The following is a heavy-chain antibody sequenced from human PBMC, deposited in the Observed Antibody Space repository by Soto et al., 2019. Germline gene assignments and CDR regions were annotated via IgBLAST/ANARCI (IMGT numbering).Heavy chain of an antibody. CDR3: ARERLDYGDYYAGY. Sequence: SETLSLTCTVSGGSISSGDYYWSWIRQPPGKGLEWIGYIYYSGSTYYNPSLESRVTISVDTSKNQFSLKLSSVTAADTAVYYCARERLDYGDYYAGYWGQGTLVTVSS. D-gene: IGHD4-17*01. CDR2: IYYSGST. J-gene: IGHJ4*02. CDR1: GGSISSGDYY. V-gene: IGHV4-30-4*01.